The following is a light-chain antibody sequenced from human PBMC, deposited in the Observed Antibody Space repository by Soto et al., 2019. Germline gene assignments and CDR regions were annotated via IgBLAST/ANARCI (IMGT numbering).Light chain of an antibody. CDR2: GTS. J-gene: IGKJ1*01. Sequence: IVLTQSPGTVSLSPGERATLSCRASENIAGTLLAWYKQRPGQPPTLLIYGTSGRATGIPDRFSGSGSGTDVTLTISRLEPEDFAVYYCQHYDDSRTFGPGTTVEI. V-gene: IGKV3-20*01. CDR1: ENIAGTL. CDR3: QHYDDSRT.